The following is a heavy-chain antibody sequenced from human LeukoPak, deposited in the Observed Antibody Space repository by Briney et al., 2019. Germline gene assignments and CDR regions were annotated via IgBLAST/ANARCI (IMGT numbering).Heavy chain of an antibody. CDR3: TTTRLADAFYFDY. CDR2: INSDGSRT. V-gene: IGHV3-74*01. Sequence: PGGSLRLSCAASGFTFSSYWMHWVRQAPGKGLVWDSRINSDGSRTTYADAVKGRFTVSRDNAKNTLYLQMNSLRAEDTAVYYCTTTRLADAFYFDYWGQGTLVTVSS. CDR1: GFTFSSYW. J-gene: IGHJ4*02. D-gene: IGHD6-13*01.